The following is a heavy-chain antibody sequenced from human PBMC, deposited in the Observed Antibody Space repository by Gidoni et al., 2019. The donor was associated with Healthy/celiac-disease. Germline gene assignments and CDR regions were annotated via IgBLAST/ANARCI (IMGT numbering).Heavy chain of an antibody. CDR1: GSTFSSYS. J-gene: IGHJ4*02. CDR3: ARDLLIAVAGVQGFDY. Sequence: EVQLVESGGGLVKPGGSLRLSCAASGSTFSSYSMNWVRQAPGKGLEWVSSISSSSSYIYYADSVKGRFTISRDNAKNSLYLQMNSLRAEDTAVYYCARDLLIAVAGVQGFDYWGQGTLVTVSS. V-gene: IGHV3-21*01. D-gene: IGHD6-19*01. CDR2: ISSSSSYI.